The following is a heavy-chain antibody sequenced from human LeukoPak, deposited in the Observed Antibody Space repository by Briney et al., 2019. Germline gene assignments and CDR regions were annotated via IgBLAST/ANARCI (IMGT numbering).Heavy chain of an antibody. CDR2: FDPEDGET. J-gene: IGHJ4*02. Sequence: ASVKVSCKVSGYTLTELSMHWVRQAPGKGLEWMGGFDPEDGETIYAQKFQGRVTMTEDTSTDTAYMELSSLRSEGTAVYYCATAFWDSSGYYPYFDYWGQGTLVTVSS. D-gene: IGHD3-22*01. V-gene: IGHV1-24*01. CDR1: GYTLTELS. CDR3: ATAFWDSSGYYPYFDY.